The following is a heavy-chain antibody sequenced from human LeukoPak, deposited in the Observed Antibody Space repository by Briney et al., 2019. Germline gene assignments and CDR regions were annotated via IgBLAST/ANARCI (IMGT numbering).Heavy chain of an antibody. J-gene: IGHJ5*02. CDR3: ANGGSNNRYYHSNTLGP. CDR2: ISGSGGST. CDR1: GFTFSSYA. V-gene: IGHV3-23*01. Sequence: PGGSLRLSCAASGFTFSSYAMSWVRQAPGKGLEWVSAISGSGGSTYYADSVKGRFTISRDNSKNTLYLQMNSLRAEDTAVYYCANGGSNNRYYHSNTLGPWGQGTLVTVSS. D-gene: IGHD3-22*01.